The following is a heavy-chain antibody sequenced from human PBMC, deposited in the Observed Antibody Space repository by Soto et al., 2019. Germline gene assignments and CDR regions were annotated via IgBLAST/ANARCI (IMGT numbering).Heavy chain of an antibody. J-gene: IGHJ4*02. CDR3: EKKKNYVYCFFDY. CDR2: ISYDGNIE. D-gene: IGHD3-10*02. V-gene: IGHV3-30*18. CDR1: GFSFSSYG. Sequence: GGSLRLSCAASGFSFSSYGMHWVRQAPGKGLEWVAVISYDGNIEFYRDSVKGRFTISRDNSKNTLYLQMSSLRPEDTGVYYCEKKKNYVYCFFDYGGKGTLVT.